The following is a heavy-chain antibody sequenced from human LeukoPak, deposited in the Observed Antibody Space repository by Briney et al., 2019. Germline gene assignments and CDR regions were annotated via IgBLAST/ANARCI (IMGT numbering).Heavy chain of an antibody. CDR3: PLPALGY. CDR2: ISTNAGRT. Sequence: PGGSLRLSCSASGFTFSSYAMHWVRQAPGKGLQYVSGISTNAGRTYYAESVKGRFTNSRDNSKNTLYLQMSSLRAEDTAVYFCPLPALGYWGQGALVTVSS. V-gene: IGHV3-64D*08. J-gene: IGHJ4*02. D-gene: IGHD2-21*01. CDR1: GFTFSSYA.